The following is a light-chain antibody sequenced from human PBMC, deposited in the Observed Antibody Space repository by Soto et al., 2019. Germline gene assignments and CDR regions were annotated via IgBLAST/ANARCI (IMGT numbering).Light chain of an antibody. Sequence: EIVLTQSPATLSLSPGERATLSCRASQSVSSYLAWYQQKPGQAPRLLIYDASNRAYGIPARFSGSGAGTDCTLTMSSLEPEDFAVYYCQQRSNWRLTFGGGTKVEIK. CDR3: QQRSNWRLT. V-gene: IGKV3-11*01. CDR2: DAS. J-gene: IGKJ4*01. CDR1: QSVSSY.